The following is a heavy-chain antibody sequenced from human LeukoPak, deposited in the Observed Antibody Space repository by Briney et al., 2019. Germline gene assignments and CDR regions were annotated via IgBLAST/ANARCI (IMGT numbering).Heavy chain of an antibody. D-gene: IGHD2-15*01. Sequence: GGSLRLSCAASGFTFSSYAMSWVRQAPGKGLEWVSAISGSGGSTYCADSVKGRFTISRDNSKNTLYLQMNSLRAEDTAVYYCAREGSHLLALNYWGQGTLVTVSS. J-gene: IGHJ4*02. CDR3: AREGSHLLALNY. V-gene: IGHV3-23*01. CDR1: GFTFSSYA. CDR2: ISGSGGST.